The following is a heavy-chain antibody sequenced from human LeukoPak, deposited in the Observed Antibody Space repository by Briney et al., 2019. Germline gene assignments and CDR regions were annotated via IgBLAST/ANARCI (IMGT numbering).Heavy chain of an antibody. D-gene: IGHD6-13*01. CDR3: APLNWVYPDGFDI. CDR1: GFTFSSYA. Sequence: GRSLRLSCAASGFTFSSYAMQWVRQAPGKGLEWVAGISYDGSNTYYAGSVKGRFTISRDNSKNSMSLQMNSLRAEDTAVYYCAPLNWVYPDGFDIWGQGTMVTVSS. V-gene: IGHV3-30*04. CDR2: ISYDGSNT. J-gene: IGHJ3*02.